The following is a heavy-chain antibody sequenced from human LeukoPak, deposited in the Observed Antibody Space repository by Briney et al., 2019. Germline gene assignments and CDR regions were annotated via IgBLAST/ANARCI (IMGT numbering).Heavy chain of an antibody. CDR1: GFTFSSYS. Sequence: NPGGSLRLSCAASGFTFSSYSMNWVRQARGKGLEWVSSISSSSSYIYYADSVKGRFTISRDNAKNSLYLQMNSLRAEDTAVYYCARSGTDYGDYDWYFDLWGRGTLVTVSS. D-gene: IGHD4-17*01. CDR3: ARSGTDYGDYDWYFDL. CDR2: ISSSSSYI. J-gene: IGHJ2*01. V-gene: IGHV3-21*01.